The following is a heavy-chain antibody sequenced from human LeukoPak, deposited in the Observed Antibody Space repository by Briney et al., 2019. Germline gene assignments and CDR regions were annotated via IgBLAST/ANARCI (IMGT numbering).Heavy chain of an antibody. J-gene: IGHJ4*02. CDR3: ARVWASSWYYFDF. V-gene: IGHV4-59*01. CDR2: TYDSGSS. CDR1: GGSMRNYY. Sequence: SETLSLTCAVSGGSMRNYYWSWIRLPPGEGLEWIGYTYDSGSSSYHPSLRSRVSISIDTSKNQCSRTLTSVTAADTAVYYCARVWASSWYYFDFWGQGTLVTVSS. D-gene: IGHD2-2*01.